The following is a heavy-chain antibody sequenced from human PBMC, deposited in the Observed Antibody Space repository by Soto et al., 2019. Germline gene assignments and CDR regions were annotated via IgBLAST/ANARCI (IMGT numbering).Heavy chain of an antibody. J-gene: IGHJ3*02. V-gene: IGHV4-39*01. CDR1: GGIIRTSYYW. D-gene: IGHD7-27*01. CDR2: IHFGGNT. Sequence: SEAPPPRWTVSGGIIRTSYYWLAWIRQHPGKGLEWIASIHFGGNTYYSPSLKRRVTISIDTSENQFSLKLNSVTAADTSMYYCVRQISRGLGAFDIWGQGTMVT. CDR3: VRQISRGLGAFDI.